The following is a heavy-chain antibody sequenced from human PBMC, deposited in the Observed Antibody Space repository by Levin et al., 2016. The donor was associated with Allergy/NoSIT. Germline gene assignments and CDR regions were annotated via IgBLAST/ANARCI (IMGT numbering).Heavy chain of an antibody. CDR2: IHPGDSDT. D-gene: IGHD4-11*01. Sequence: GESLKISCEGSGYSFTNYWVGWVRQMPGEGLELMVIIHPGDSDTKYTPTFQGQVTISADKSINTAYLQWSSLMASDTAMYYCARAADTTGHAFDVWGQGTMVTVSS. V-gene: IGHV5-51*01. J-gene: IGHJ3*01. CDR1: GYSFTNYW. CDR3: ARAADTTGHAFDV.